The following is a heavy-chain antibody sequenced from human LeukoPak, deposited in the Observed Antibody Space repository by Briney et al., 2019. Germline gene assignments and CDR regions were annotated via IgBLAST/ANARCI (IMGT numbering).Heavy chain of an antibody. Sequence: SVKVSCKASGGTFSSYVINWVRQAPGQGLEWMGGIIPIFGTANYAQKLQGRVTMTTDTSTSTAYMELRSLKSDDTAVYYCARVNRWWATTGYFQHWGQGTLVTVSS. CDR3: ARVNRWWATTGYFQH. CDR2: IIPIFGTA. V-gene: IGHV1-69*05. CDR1: GGTFSSYV. D-gene: IGHD2-15*01. J-gene: IGHJ1*01.